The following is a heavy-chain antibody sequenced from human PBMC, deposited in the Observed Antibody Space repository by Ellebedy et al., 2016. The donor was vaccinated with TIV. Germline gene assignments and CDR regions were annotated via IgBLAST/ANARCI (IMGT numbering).Heavy chain of an antibody. Sequence: GGSLRLSCAASGFTFINAWMSWVRQAPGKGLEWVGRIASNGDGGRSDYAAPVKGRFTIFRDDSKNTLFLQMNSLKIEDTGVYYCAIDWSRMFDPWGQGTLVTVSS. CDR1: GFTFINAW. CDR3: AIDWSRMFDP. CDR2: IASNGDGGRS. J-gene: IGHJ5*02. V-gene: IGHV3-15*04.